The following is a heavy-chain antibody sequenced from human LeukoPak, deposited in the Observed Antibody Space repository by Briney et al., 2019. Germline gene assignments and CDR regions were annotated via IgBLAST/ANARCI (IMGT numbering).Heavy chain of an antibody. J-gene: IGHJ5*02. CDR1: GFTFSSYG. V-gene: IGHV3-33*01. CDR3: ARDGGYCSSTSCRLNWFDP. D-gene: IGHD2-2*01. CDR2: IWSDGTNK. Sequence: PGGSLRLSCAASGFTFSSYGMHWVRQAPGKGLEWVAVIWSDGTNKYYADSVKGRFTISRDNSKNTLYLQMNSLRAEDTAVYYCARDGGYCSSTSCRLNWFDPWGQGTLVTVSS.